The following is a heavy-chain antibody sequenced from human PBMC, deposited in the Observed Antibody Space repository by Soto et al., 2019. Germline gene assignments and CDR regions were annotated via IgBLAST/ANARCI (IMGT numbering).Heavy chain of an antibody. V-gene: IGHV3-23*01. J-gene: IGHJ5*02. CDR3: ANSCIGINCYKQDWLDP. CDR1: GSTFKNYD. CDR2: ISDSGGTP. D-gene: IGHD1-1*01. Sequence: GGSLRLSCVASGSTFKNYDMTWVRQAPGKGLEWVSVISDSGGTPYYADSVKGRFTVSRDNSKNTLYLQMSSLRAEDTAVYYCANSCIGINCYKQDWLDPWGLGTLVTVSS.